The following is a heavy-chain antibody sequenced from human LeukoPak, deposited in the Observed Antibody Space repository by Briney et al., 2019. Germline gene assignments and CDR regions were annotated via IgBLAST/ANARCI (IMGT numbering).Heavy chain of an antibody. CDR2: INHSGST. CDR1: GGSFSGYY. Sequence: SATLSLTCAVYGGSFSGYYWSWIRQPPGKGLEWIGEINHSGSTNYNPSLKSRVTISVDTSKNQFSLKLSSVTAADTAVYYCARVLELELGIDYWGQGTLVTVSS. V-gene: IGHV4-34*01. J-gene: IGHJ4*02. CDR3: ARVLELELGIDY. D-gene: IGHD1-7*01.